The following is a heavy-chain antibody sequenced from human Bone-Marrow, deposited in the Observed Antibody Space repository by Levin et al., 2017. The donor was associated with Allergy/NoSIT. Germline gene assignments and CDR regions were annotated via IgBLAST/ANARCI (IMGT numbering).Heavy chain of an antibody. CDR1: GFSFNKYA. J-gene: IGHJ6*02. V-gene: IGHV3-23*01. CDR3: ARMTRPYYYYYGMDV. Sequence: GGSLRLSCAASGFSFNKYAMSWVRQAPGKGLEWVSAISDSGGSTYYADSVKGRFTISRDNSKNTLYLQMNSLRAEDTAVYYCARMTRPYYYYYGMDVWGQGTTVTVSS. CDR2: ISDSGGST.